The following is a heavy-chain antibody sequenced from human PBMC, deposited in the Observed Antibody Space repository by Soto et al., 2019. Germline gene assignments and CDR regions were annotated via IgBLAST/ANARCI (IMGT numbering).Heavy chain of an antibody. CDR2: IRPYNGKT. V-gene: IGHV1-18*01. J-gene: IGHJ4*02. CDR1: GYTVISYG. Sequence: QVHLVQSGAEVKKTGASVEVSCKASGYTVISYGISWVRLAPVQGLEWMGWIRPYNGKTNYAQTFQGRATMTTDRSTSTDYMERRSLRSDDTAVYEDARAGFRNSWLGLLGTGAHGVEIDFWGQGTLVTVSS. CDR3: ARAGFRNSWLGLLGTGAHGVEIDF. D-gene: IGHD6-13*01.